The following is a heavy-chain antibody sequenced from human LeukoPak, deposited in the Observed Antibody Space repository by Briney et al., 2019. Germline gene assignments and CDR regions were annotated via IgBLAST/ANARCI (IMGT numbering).Heavy chain of an antibody. J-gene: IGHJ4*02. CDR3: AKDKRPRPYGRRDGGYFDY. CDR2: ISWNSGSI. Sequence: GRSLRLSCAASGFTFDDYAMHWVRQAPGKGLEWVSGISWNSGSIGYADSVKGRFTISRDNAKNSLYLQMNSLRAEDTALYYCAKDKRPRPYGRRDGGYFDYWGQGTLVTVSS. D-gene: IGHD5-24*01. CDR1: GFTFDDYA. V-gene: IGHV3-9*01.